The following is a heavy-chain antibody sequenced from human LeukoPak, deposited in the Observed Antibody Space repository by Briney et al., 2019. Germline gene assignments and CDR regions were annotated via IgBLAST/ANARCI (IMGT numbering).Heavy chain of an antibody. CDR2: IIPILGIA. CDR1: GGTFSSYA. CDR3: ATLRYRYCSGGSCVDY. D-gene: IGHD2-15*01. V-gene: IGHV1-69*04. Sequence: SVKVSCKASGGTFSSYAISWVRQAPGQGLEWMGRIIPILGIANYAQKFQGRVTITADKSTSTAYMELSSLRSEDTAVYYCATLRYRYCSGGSCVDYWGQGTLVTVSS. J-gene: IGHJ4*02.